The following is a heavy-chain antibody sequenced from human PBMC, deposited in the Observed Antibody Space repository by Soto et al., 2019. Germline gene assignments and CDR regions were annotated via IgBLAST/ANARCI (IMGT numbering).Heavy chain of an antibody. V-gene: IGHV3-30-3*01. CDR3: ARDRGDGPLDY. Sequence: QVQLVESGGGVVQPGRSLRLSCAASGFTFSSYAMHWVRQAPGKGLEWVAVISYDGSNKYYADSVKGRFTISRDNSKNTRYLQMNSLRAEDTAVYYCARDRGDGPLDYWGQGTLVTVSS. CDR1: GFTFSSYA. D-gene: IGHD7-27*01. J-gene: IGHJ4*02. CDR2: ISYDGSNK.